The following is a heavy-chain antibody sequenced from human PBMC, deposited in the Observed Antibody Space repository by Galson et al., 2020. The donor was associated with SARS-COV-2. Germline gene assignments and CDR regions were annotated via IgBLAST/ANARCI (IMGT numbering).Heavy chain of an antibody. J-gene: IGHJ6*03. V-gene: IGHV3-23*01. CDR3: AKDGHSSSAYYYHMDF. Sequence: GGSLRLSCAASGFNFRTYAMTWVRQAPGKGLEWVSAITGSGDSTFYADSVKGRFTISRDNSKNTLYLQMHSLRADDTAVYYCAKDGHSSSAYYYHMDFWGKGTTVTVSS. CDR2: ITGSGDST. CDR1: GFNFRTYA. D-gene: IGHD6-6*01.